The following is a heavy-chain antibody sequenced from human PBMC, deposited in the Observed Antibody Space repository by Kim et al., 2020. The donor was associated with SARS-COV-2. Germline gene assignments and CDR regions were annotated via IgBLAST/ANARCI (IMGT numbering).Heavy chain of an antibody. V-gene: IGHV3-53*01. CDR2: IYSGGST. J-gene: IGHJ5*02. CDR1: GFTVSSNY. CDR3: ARVNYDFWSGYPSDFDP. D-gene: IGHD3-3*01. Sequence: GGSLRLSCAASGFTVSSNYMSWVRQAPGKGLEWVSVIYSGGSTYYADSVKGRFTISRDNSKNTLYLQMNSLRAEDTAVYYCARVNYDFWSGYPSDFDPWGQGTLVTVSS.